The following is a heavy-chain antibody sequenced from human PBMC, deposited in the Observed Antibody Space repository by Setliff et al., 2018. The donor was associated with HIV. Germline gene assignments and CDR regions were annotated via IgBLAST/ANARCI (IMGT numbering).Heavy chain of an antibody. CDR2: ISGSGGSP. Sequence: GGSLRLSCAASGLTFSSYAMSWVRQAPGKGPEWVSSISGSGGSPYYADSVKGRFTISRDNSKNTLYLQMNSLRAEDTAVYYCAKDLVYYDSSGDLDYWGQGTLVTVSS. D-gene: IGHD3-22*01. CDR1: GLTFSSYA. CDR3: AKDLVYYDSSGDLDY. J-gene: IGHJ4*02. V-gene: IGHV3-23*01.